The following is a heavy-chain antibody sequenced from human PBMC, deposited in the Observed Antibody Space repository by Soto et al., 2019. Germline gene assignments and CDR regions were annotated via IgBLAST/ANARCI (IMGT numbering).Heavy chain of an antibody. CDR2: IYYSGST. D-gene: IGHD3-22*01. Sequence: QVQLQESGPGLVKPSETLSLTCTVSGGSISSYYWSWIRQPPGKGLEWIGYIYYSGSTNYNPSLKSLVSISVDTSKNQFSLKLSSVPAADTAVYYCAREGGYYDSSGYYNGDYGMDVWGQGTTVTVSS. CDR1: GGSISSYY. CDR3: AREGGYYDSSGYYNGDYGMDV. J-gene: IGHJ6*02. V-gene: IGHV4-59*01.